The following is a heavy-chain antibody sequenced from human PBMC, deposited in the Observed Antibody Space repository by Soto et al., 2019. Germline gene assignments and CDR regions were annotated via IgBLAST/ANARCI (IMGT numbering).Heavy chain of an antibody. J-gene: IGHJ4*02. CDR2: IYYSGST. V-gene: IGHV4-59*01. Sequence: SETLSLTCTVSGGSISSYYWSWIRQPPGKGLEWIGYIYYSGSTNYNPSLKSRVTISVDTSKNRFSLKLSSVTAADTAVYYCARAPVDYYYGSGSYSVYFDYWGQGTLVTVSS. D-gene: IGHD3-10*01. CDR3: ARAPVDYYYGSGSYSVYFDY. CDR1: GGSISSYY.